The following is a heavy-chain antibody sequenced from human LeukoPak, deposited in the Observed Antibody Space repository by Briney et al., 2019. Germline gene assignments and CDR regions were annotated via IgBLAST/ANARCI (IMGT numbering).Heavy chain of an antibody. V-gene: IGHV3-66*01. J-gene: IGHJ4*02. CDR3: ARDRGVRHFDY. D-gene: IGHD2-21*01. CDR2: IYSGGST. Sequence: GGSLRLSCAASGFTVSNNYMTWVRQAPGKGLEWVSLIYSGGSTYYADSVKGRFTISRYNSKNTVYLQMNSLRAEDTAVYYCARDRGVRHFDYWGQGTLVTVSS. CDR1: GFTVSNNY.